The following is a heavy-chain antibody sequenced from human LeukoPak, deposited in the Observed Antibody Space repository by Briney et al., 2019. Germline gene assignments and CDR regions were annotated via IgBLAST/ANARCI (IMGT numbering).Heavy chain of an antibody. CDR2: IYPGDSDT. V-gene: IGHV5-51*01. CDR3: ARHSRGKFDP. Sequence: ASVKVSCKASGYTFTSYGISWVRQMPGKGLEWMGIIYPGDSDTRYSPSFQGQVTISADKSISTAYLQWSSLKASDTAMYYCARHSRGKFDPWGQGTLVTVSS. CDR1: GYTFTSYG. D-gene: IGHD3-16*01. J-gene: IGHJ5*02.